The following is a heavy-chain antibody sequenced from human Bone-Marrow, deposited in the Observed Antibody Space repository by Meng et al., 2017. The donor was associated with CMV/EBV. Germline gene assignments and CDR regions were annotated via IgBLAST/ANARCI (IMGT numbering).Heavy chain of an antibody. V-gene: IGHV1-8*01. CDR2: MNPNRGNT. J-gene: IGHJ6*02. CDR3: ARTSGSRGDV. Sequence: ASVKVSCKASGYTFTSYDINWVRQATGQGLEWMGWMNPNRGNTGYAKKFQGRVTMTRNTYISTAYIELSSLRSEDTDVYYCARTSGSRGDVWGQGTTVTVSS. CDR1: GYTFTSYD. D-gene: IGHD7-27*01.